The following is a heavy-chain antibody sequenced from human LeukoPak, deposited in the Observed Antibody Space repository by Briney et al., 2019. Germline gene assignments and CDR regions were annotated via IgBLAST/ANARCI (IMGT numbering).Heavy chain of an antibody. CDR3: TTGSYGDSREYYFDY. D-gene: IGHD4-17*01. J-gene: IGHJ4*02. V-gene: IGHV3-15*01. CDR1: GFTFSNAW. Sequence: GGSLRLSCAASGFTFSNAWMSWLRQAPGKGLEWVGRIKSKTDGGTTDYAAPVKGRFTISRDDSKNPMYLQMNSLKPEDTAVYYCTTGSYGDSREYYFDYWGQGTLVTVSS. CDR2: IKSKTDGGTT.